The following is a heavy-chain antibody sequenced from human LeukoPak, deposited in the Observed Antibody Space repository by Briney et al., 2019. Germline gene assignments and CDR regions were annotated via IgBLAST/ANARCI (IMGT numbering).Heavy chain of an antibody. Sequence: SETLSLTCTVSGGSISSYYWSWLRQSPGKGLEWIGYIYSTGSTNHNPFLKSRVNISLDTPKNQFSLNLTSVTAADTAFYYCARHGSRMSPFTIWGQGTVVTVSS. J-gene: IGHJ3*02. CDR1: GGSISSYY. CDR3: ARHGSRMSPFTI. V-gene: IGHV4-59*08. CDR2: IYSTGST. D-gene: IGHD2-2*03.